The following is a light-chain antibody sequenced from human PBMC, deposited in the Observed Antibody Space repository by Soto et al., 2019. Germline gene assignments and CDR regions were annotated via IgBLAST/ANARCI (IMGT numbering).Light chain of an antibody. J-gene: IGLJ3*02. CDR3: TSYAGSNDREV. Sequence: QSALTQPPSASGSPGQSVTISCTGTSSDIGAYNYVSWYQQHPGKAPKLMIHEVSKRPSGVPDRFSSSKSGNTASLTVSGLPAEDEADYYCTSYAGSNDREVFGGGTKVTVL. V-gene: IGLV2-8*01. CDR2: EVS. CDR1: SSDIGAYNY.